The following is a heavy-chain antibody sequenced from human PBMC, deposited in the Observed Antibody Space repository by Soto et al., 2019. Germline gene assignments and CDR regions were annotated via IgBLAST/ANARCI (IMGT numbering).Heavy chain of an antibody. D-gene: IGHD6-13*01. CDR2: INTGNDNT. CDR3: ARQAAAGNPGDY. J-gene: IGHJ4*02. CDR1: GYTFTDYT. V-gene: IGHV1-3*04. Sequence: QVQLLQSGAEVKQPGASVKVSCKASGYTFTDYTIHWARQAPGQRLEWMGWINTGNDNTKYSQEFQGRVTIARDTPATTAYMELSGLRSEDTAVYYCARQAAAGNPGDYWGQGTLVTVSS.